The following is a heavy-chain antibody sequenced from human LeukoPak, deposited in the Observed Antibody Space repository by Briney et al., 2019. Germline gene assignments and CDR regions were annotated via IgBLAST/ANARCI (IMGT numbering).Heavy chain of an antibody. Sequence: GGSLRLSCAASGFTFSTYSMNWVRQAPGKGLEWVSYISYSSSAIYYADSVKGRFTISRDNAKNSLYLRMNSLRDEDTAVYYCARDSYGSSGYYYVSDDWGQGTLVTVSS. CDR2: ISYSSSAI. V-gene: IGHV3-48*02. CDR1: GFTFSTYS. CDR3: ARDSYGSSGYYYVSDD. D-gene: IGHD3-22*01. J-gene: IGHJ4*02.